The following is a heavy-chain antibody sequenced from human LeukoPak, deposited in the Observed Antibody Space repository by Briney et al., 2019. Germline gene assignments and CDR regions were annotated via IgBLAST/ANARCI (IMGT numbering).Heavy chain of an antibody. CDR3: ARDGVAAAGHNYYYYYMDV. CDR1: GFTFSSYA. D-gene: IGHD6-13*01. J-gene: IGHJ6*03. CDR2: ISYDGSNK. Sequence: GGSLRLSCAASGFTFSSYAMSWVRQAPGKGLEWVAVISYDGSNKYYADSVKGRFTISRDNSKNTLYLQMNSLRAEDTAVYYCARDGVAAAGHNYYYYYMDVWGKGTTVTVSS. V-gene: IGHV3-30*19.